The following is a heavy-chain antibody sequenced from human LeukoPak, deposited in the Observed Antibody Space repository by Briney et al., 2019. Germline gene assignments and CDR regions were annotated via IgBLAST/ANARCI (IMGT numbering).Heavy chain of an antibody. V-gene: IGHV3-15*01. CDR1: GFTFSNAW. Sequence: GGSLRLSCAASGFTFSNAWMSWVRQAPGKGLGWVGRIKSKTDGGTTDYAAPVKGRFTISRDDSKNTLYLQMNSLKTEDTAVYYCTTAPIMITFGGVIDFDYWGQGTLVTVSS. J-gene: IGHJ4*02. CDR3: TTAPIMITFGGVIDFDY. D-gene: IGHD3-16*02. CDR2: IKSKTDGGTT.